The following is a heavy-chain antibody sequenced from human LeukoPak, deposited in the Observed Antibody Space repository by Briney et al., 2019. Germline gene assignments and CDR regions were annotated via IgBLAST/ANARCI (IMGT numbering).Heavy chain of an antibody. V-gene: IGHV3-74*01. CDR1: GFTFSSYW. CDR2: INLDGSST. CDR3: ARDVRAPFDY. Sequence: GGSLRLSCAASGFTFSSYWMHWVRQAPGKGLVWVSRINLDGSSTRYADSVKGRFTISRDNAKNTLYLQMNSLRAEDTAVYYCARDVRAPFDYWGQGTLVTVSS. J-gene: IGHJ4*02.